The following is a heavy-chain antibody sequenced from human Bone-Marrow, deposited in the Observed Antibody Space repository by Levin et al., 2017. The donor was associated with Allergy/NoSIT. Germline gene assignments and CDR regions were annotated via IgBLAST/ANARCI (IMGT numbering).Heavy chain of an antibody. CDR1: SLTTGGVG. Sequence: SLTTGGVGVGWIRQPPGKALECLAVIFWDDDKRYSPSLKSRLTITKDTSKNQVFLTMTNMDPVDTATYYCAHYSPVTHGGYFFDYWGQGTLVTVSA. CDR3: AHYSPVTHGGYFFDY. CDR2: IFWDDDK. V-gene: IGHV2-5*02. D-gene: IGHD1-26*01. J-gene: IGHJ4*02.